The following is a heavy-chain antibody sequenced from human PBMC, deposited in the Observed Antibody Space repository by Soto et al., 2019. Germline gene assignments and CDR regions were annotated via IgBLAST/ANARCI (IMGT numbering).Heavy chain of an antibody. D-gene: IGHD5-18*01. V-gene: IGHV1-3*01. CDR3: AREPSAMVYNYGMDV. J-gene: IGHJ6*02. Sequence: ASVKVSCKASGYTFTSYAMHWLRQSPGQRLEWMGWINAGNGNTKYSQKFQGRVTITRDTSASTAYMELSSLRSEDTAVYYRAREPSAMVYNYGMDVWGQGTTVTVSS. CDR2: INAGNGNT. CDR1: GYTFTSYA.